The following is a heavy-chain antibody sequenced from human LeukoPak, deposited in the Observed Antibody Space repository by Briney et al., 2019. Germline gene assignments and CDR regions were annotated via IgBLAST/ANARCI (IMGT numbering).Heavy chain of an antibody. CDR2: IYYRGST. CDR1: GGSISSGGYS. J-gene: IGHJ5*02. Sequence: PSETLSLTCAVSGGSISSGGYSWSWIRQPPGKGLEWIGNIYYRGSTYYNPSLRSRVTISVDTSKNQFSLKLSSVTAADTAVYYCARLQGVLMVHATHGGGWFDPWGQGTLVTVSS. CDR3: ARLQGVLMVHATHGGGWFDP. D-gene: IGHD2-8*01. V-gene: IGHV4-30-2*03.